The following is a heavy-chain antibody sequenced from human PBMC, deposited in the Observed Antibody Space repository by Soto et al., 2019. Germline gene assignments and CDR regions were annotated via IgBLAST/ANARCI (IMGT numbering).Heavy chain of an antibody. Sequence: PGGSLRLSCAASGFTFSSYAMSWVGQAPGKGLEWVSAISGSGGSTYYADSVKGRFTISRDNSKNTLYLQMNSLRAEDTAVYYCAKVSYYYDSSGYPGYWGQGTLVTVSS. CDR3: AKVSYYYDSSGYPGY. D-gene: IGHD3-22*01. J-gene: IGHJ4*02. CDR1: GFTFSSYA. CDR2: ISGSGGST. V-gene: IGHV3-23*01.